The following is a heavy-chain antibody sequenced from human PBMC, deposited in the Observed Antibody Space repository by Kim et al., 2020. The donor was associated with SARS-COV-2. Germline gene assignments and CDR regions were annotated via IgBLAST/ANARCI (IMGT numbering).Heavy chain of an antibody. J-gene: IGHJ4*02. D-gene: IGHD2-2*02. V-gene: IGHV3-23*01. CDR2: ISGSGGST. CDR3: AKDLNVVVPAAIRPGGGVDY. CDR1: GFTFSSYA. Sequence: GGSLRLSCAASGFTFSSYAMSWVRQAPGKGLEWVSAISGSGGSTYYADSVKGRFTISRDNSKNTLYLQMNSLKAEDTAVYYCAKDLNVVVPAAIRPGGGVDYWGQGTLVTVSS.